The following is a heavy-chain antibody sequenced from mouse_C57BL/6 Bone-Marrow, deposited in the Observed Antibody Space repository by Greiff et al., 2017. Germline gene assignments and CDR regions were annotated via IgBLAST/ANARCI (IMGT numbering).Heavy chain of an antibody. Sequence: DVKLQESGPGMVKPSQSLSLTCTVTGYSITSGYDWHWIRHFPGNKLEWMGYISYSGSTNYNPSLKSRYSITHATPQNPFFLKFNSVTTEDAATYYCARGHSSSYAWLAYWGQGTLVTVSA. CDR1: GYSITSGYD. CDR2: ISYSGST. V-gene: IGHV3-1*01. J-gene: IGHJ3*01. D-gene: IGHD1-1*01. CDR3: ARGHSSSYAWLAY.